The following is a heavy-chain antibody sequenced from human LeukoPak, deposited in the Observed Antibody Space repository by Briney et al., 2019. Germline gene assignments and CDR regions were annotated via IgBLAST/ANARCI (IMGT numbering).Heavy chain of an antibody. J-gene: IGHJ4*02. D-gene: IGHD6-13*01. CDR3: ARTGIAAGTTTYFDY. CDR2: AYYRSKWNY. V-gene: IGHV6-1*01. CDR1: GDSVSINIAA. Sequence: SPTLSLTSAISGDSVSINIAAWNWVRQSPSRGLEWLGRAYYRSKWNYEYAESVKSRLTFTPDTSKNQFSLQLTSVAPEDTALYYCARTGIAAGTTTYFDYWGQGTLVTVSS.